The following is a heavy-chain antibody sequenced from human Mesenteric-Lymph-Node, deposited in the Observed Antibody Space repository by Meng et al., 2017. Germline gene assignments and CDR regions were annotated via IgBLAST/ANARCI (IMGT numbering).Heavy chain of an antibody. CDR2: IKQDGSEE. D-gene: IGHD3-22*01. J-gene: IGHJ3*02. CDR3: ARVWITMIVSAFDI. Sequence: GESLKISCVASGFTFSGFAMSWVRQAPGKGLEWVANIKQDGSEEYYVDSVKGRFTISRDNAKNSMYLQMNSLRAEDKAVYYCARVWITMIVSAFDIWGQGTMVTVSS. CDR1: GFTFSGFA. V-gene: IGHV3-7*01.